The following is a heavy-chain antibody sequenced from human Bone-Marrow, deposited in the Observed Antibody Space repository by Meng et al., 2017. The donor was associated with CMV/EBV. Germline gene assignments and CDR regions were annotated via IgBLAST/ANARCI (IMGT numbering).Heavy chain of an antibody. D-gene: IGHD3-3*01. Sequence: ESLKISCAVYGGSFSGYYWSWIRQPPGKGLEWIGEINHSGSTNYNPSLKSRVTISVDTSKNQFSLKLSSVTAADTAVYYCARGRGLFWSGYFIFDYWGQGTLVTVSS. CDR1: GGSFSGYY. V-gene: IGHV4-34*01. CDR3: ARGRGLFWSGYFIFDY. CDR2: INHSGST. J-gene: IGHJ4*02.